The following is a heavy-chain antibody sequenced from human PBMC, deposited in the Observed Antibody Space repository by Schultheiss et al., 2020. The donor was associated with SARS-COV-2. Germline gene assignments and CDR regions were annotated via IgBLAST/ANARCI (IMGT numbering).Heavy chain of an antibody. CDR1: GGTFSSYA. Sequence: SVKVSCKASGGTFSSYAISWVRQAPGQGLEWMGRINPNSGGTNYAQKFQGRVTITADKSTNTAYMELSRLRSDDTAVYYCARVGPIAVAAVDYWGQGTLVTVSS. J-gene: IGHJ4*02. V-gene: IGHV1-69*10. D-gene: IGHD6-19*01. CDR2: INPNSGGT. CDR3: ARVGPIAVAAVDY.